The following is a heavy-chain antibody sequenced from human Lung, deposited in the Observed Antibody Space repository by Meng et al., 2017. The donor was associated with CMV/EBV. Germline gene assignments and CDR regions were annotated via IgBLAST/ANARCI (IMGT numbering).Heavy chain of an antibody. Sequence: SETLSLTCTVSGGSMGRGTYHWAWIRQPPGKGLEWIGSIYYNGNTFYNPSLKSRVTISGDTSKNQFSLKVNSLTAADTAVYYCALTTVNWFDPWGHGPLVTVSS. J-gene: IGHJ5*02. CDR3: ALTTVNWFDP. CDR1: GGSMGRGTYH. V-gene: IGHV4-39*07. CDR2: IYYNGNT. D-gene: IGHD4-17*01.